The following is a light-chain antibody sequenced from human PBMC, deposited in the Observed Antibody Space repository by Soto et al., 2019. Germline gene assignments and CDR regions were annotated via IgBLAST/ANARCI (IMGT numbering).Light chain of an antibody. CDR3: QQYNNWPPMYT. J-gene: IGKJ2*01. V-gene: IGKV3-15*01. CDR2: GAS. Sequence: EIVMTQSPATRSVSPGERATLSCMASQSVSSNLAWYQQKPGQAPRLLIYGASTRATGIPARFSGSGSGTEFTLTISSLQSEDFAVYYCQQYNNWPPMYTFGQGTKLEIK. CDR1: QSVSSN.